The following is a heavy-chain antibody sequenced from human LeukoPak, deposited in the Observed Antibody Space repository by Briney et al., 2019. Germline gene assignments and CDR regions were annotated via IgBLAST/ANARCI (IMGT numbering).Heavy chain of an antibody. V-gene: IGHV3-23*01. Sequence: GGSLRLSCAASGFTFSSYAMSWVRQAPGKGLEWVSAISGSGGSTYYADSVKGRFTISRDNSKNTLYLQMNSLRAEDTAVYYCARQPRASIAARTFDYWGQGTLVTVSS. D-gene: IGHD6-6*01. J-gene: IGHJ4*02. CDR1: GFTFSSYA. CDR2: ISGSGGST. CDR3: ARQPRASIAARTFDY.